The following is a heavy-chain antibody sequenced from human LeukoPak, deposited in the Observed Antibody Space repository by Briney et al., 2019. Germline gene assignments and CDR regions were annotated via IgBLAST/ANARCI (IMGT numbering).Heavy chain of an antibody. CDR1: GGSISSSSYY. Sequence: SETLSLTCTVSGGSISSSSYYWSWIRQPPGKGLEWIGEINHSGSTNYNPSLKSRVTISVDTSKNQFSLKLSSVTAADTAVYYCARAFNGAFDIWGQGTMVTVSS. CDR3: ARAFNGAFDI. CDR2: INHSGST. V-gene: IGHV4-39*07. J-gene: IGHJ3*02.